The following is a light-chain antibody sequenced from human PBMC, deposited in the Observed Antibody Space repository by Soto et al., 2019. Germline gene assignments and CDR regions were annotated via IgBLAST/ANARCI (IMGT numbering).Light chain of an antibody. CDR3: QQCYSTPPT. V-gene: IGKV4-1*01. Sequence: DIVMTPSPDSLAVSLGERATINCKSSQSLLYSSNNKNNLAWYQQKPGQPPKLLIYWAYTRESGVPDRFTGSGSGTDFTLTISSLQAEDVAVYYCQQCYSTPPTFGQGTRLEIK. J-gene: IGKJ2*01. CDR1: QSLLYSSNNKNN. CDR2: WAY.